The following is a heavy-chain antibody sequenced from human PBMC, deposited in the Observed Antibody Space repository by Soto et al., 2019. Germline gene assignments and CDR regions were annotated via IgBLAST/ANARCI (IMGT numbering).Heavy chain of an antibody. CDR3: AREKIQTDGLGRYYDYVWGSYRSRAYYFDY. Sequence: GGSLRLSCAASGFTFSSYAMHWVRQAPGKGLEWVAVISYDGSNKYYADSVKGRFTISRDNSKNTLYLQMNSLRAEDTAVYYCAREKIQTDGLGRYYDYVWGSYRSRAYYFDYWGQGTPVTVSS. CDR1: GFTFSSYA. J-gene: IGHJ4*02. CDR2: ISYDGSNK. D-gene: IGHD3-16*02. V-gene: IGHV3-30-3*01.